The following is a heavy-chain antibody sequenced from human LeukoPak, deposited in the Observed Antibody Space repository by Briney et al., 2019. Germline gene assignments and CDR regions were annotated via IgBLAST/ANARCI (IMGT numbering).Heavy chain of an antibody. D-gene: IGHD6-13*01. CDR3: ARAKDPRPIAAAASPGDY. CDR1: GGTFSSYA. CDR2: IIPILGIA. J-gene: IGHJ4*02. V-gene: IGHV1-69*04. Sequence: SSVKVSCKASGGTFSSYAISWLRQAPGQGLEWLGRIIPILGIANYAQKFQGRVTITADKSTSTAYMELSSLRSEDTAVYYCARAKDPRPIAAAASPGDYWGQGTLVTVSS.